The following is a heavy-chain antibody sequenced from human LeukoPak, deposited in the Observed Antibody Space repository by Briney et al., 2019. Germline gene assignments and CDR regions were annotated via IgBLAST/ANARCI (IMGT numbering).Heavy chain of an antibody. D-gene: IGHD1-26*01. CDR3: ARGAGSDWIH. J-gene: IGHJ4*02. V-gene: IGHV3-13*01. Sequence: GGSLRLSCAASGFTFSSYDMHWVRQVRGKGLEWVTTIGPGGDTYYSNSVRGRFTISRENARNSLYLQMSSLGSADAATYYCARGAGSDWIHWGQGALVAVSS. CDR1: GFTFSSYD. CDR2: IGPGGDT.